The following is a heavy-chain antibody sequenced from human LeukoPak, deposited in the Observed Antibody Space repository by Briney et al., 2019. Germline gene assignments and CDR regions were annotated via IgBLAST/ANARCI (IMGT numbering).Heavy chain of an antibody. CDR2: INGDGSST. CDR3: ARGPYYFGSGD. Sequence: GGSLRLSCAASGFTFSSYAMSWVRQAPGKGLLWVSRINGDGSSTSYADSVKGRFTISRDNAKNTLYLQMNSLRAEDTAVYYCARGPYYFGSGDWGQGTLVTVSS. V-gene: IGHV3-74*01. CDR1: GFTFSSYA. J-gene: IGHJ4*02. D-gene: IGHD3-10*01.